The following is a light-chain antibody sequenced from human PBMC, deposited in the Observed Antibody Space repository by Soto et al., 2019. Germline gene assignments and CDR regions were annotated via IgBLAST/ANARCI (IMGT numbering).Light chain of an antibody. CDR2: DVS. Sequence: HSVLTQPRSVSGSPGQSVTISCTGTSSDVGGYNYVSWYQQHPGKAPKLMIYDVSKRPSGVPDRFSGSKSGNTASLTISGLQAEDEADYYCCSYAGSYTFEVFGTGNKVTVL. V-gene: IGLV2-11*01. CDR1: SSDVGGYNY. J-gene: IGLJ1*01. CDR3: CSYAGSYTFEV.